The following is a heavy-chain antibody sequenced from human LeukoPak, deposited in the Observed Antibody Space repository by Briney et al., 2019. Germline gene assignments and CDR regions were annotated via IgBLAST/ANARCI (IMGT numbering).Heavy chain of an antibody. CDR2: TNYRSKCYN. CDR1: GDSVSSNSAA. CDR3: ARDFSGYYYLGGLDY. V-gene: IGHV6-1*01. D-gene: IGHD3-22*01. Sequence: SQTLSLTCTFSGDSVSSNSAAWNWIRQSPSRGLEWLGETNYRSKCYNDPAVYVKSRISINPDTYKYQFSLMLNSVPPEDTAVYYCARDFSGYYYLGGLDYWGQGTLVTVSS. J-gene: IGHJ4*02.